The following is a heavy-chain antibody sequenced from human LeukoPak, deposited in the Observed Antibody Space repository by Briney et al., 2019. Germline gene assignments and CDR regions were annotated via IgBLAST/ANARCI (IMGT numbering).Heavy chain of an antibody. V-gene: IGHV3-74*01. CDR1: GFTFSSYA. CDR3: ARVRLYHLNWFDP. J-gene: IGHJ5*02. D-gene: IGHD2-2*01. Sequence: GGSLRLSCAASGFTFSSYAMSWVRQAPGKGLEWVSRINSDGRSTSYADSVKGRFTISRDNAKNTLYLQMNSLRAEDTAVYYCARVRLYHLNWFDPWGQGTLVTVSS. CDR2: INSDGRST.